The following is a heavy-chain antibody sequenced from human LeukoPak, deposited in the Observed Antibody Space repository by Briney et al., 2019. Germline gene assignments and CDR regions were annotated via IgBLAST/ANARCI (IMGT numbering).Heavy chain of an antibody. Sequence: PGRSLRLSCAASGFTFSSYAMHWVRQAPGKGLEWVAVISYDGSNKYYADSVKGRFTISRDNSKNTLYLQMNSLRAEDTAVYYCAKGPEDLLEWLATIDYWGQGTLVTVSS. CDR1: GFTFSSYA. CDR3: AKGPEDLLEWLATIDY. CDR2: ISYDGSNK. J-gene: IGHJ4*02. D-gene: IGHD3-3*01. V-gene: IGHV3-30*04.